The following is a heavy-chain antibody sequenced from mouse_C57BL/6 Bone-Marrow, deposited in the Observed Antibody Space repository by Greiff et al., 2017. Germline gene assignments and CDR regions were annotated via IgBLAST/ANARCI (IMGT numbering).Heavy chain of an antibody. CDR2: IYPRDGST. CDR3: ARLECDGSSGDWYFDV. D-gene: IGHD1-1*01. CDR1: GYTFTGYD. V-gene: IGHV1-85*01. J-gene: IGHJ1*03. Sequence: VQLQQSGPELVKPGASVKLSCKASGYTFTGYDINWVKQRPGQGLEWIGWIYPRDGSTKYNEKFKGKATLTVDTSSSTAYMELHSLTSEDSAVYFCARLECDGSSGDWYFDVWGTGTTVTVSS.